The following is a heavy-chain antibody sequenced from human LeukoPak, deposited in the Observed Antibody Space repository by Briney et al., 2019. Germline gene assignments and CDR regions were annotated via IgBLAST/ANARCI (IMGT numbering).Heavy chain of an antibody. CDR2: ISSSSSYI. CDR1: GFTLSSYS. D-gene: IGHD3-22*01. J-gene: IGHJ4*02. Sequence: GGSLRLSCAASGFTLSSYSMNWVRQAPGKGLEWVSSISSSSSYIYYADSVKGRFTISRDNSKNTLYLQMNSLRAEDTAVYYCAKDRGDSSLYWGQGSLVTVSS. CDR3: AKDRGDSSLY. V-gene: IGHV3-21*04.